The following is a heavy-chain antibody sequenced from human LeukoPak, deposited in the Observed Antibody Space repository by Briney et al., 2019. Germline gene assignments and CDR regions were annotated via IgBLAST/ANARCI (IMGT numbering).Heavy chain of an antibody. CDR1: GGSISSSSYY. CDR2: IYYSGST. CDR3: ARGQDEKFPFDY. J-gene: IGHJ4*02. V-gene: IGHV4-39*07. D-gene: IGHD2-15*01. Sequence: PSETLSLTCTVSGGSISSSSYYWGWIRQPPGKGLEWLGSIYYSGSTYYNPSLKSRVTISVDTSKNQFSLKLSSVTAADTAVYYCARGQDEKFPFDYWGQGTLVTVSS.